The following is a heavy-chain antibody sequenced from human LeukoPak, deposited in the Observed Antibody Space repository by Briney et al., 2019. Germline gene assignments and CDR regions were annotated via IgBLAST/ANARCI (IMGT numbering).Heavy chain of an antibody. V-gene: IGHV1-46*01. J-gene: IGHJ4*02. Sequence: GASVKVSCKASGYTFTSYYMHWVRQAPGQGLEWMGIINPSGGSTSYAQKFQGRVTMTRDTSTSTVYMELSSLRSEDTAVYYCARDKRTYYDILTGYYFDYWGQGTLVTVSS. D-gene: IGHD3-9*01. CDR2: INPSGGST. CDR3: ARDKRTYYDILTGYYFDY. CDR1: GYTFTSYY.